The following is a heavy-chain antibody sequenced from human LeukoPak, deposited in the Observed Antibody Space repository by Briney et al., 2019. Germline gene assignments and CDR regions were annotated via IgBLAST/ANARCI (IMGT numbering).Heavy chain of an antibody. V-gene: IGHV3-66*01. D-gene: IGHD2-2*01. CDR1: GFTFSSYW. CDR2: IYSGGST. Sequence: GGSLRLSCAASGFTFSSYWMSWVRQAPGKGLEWVSVIYSGGSTYYADSVKGRFTISRDNSKNTLYLQMNSLRAEDTAVYYCAREQVVPAADTTHYFDYWGQGTLVTVSS. CDR3: AREQVVPAADTTHYFDY. J-gene: IGHJ4*02.